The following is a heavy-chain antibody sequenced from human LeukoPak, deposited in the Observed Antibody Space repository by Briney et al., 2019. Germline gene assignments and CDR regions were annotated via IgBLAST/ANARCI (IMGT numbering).Heavy chain of an antibody. D-gene: IGHD1-26*01. J-gene: IGHJ6*03. CDR2: ISGSGGST. CDR1: GFTFSSYA. V-gene: IGHV3-23*01. Sequence: GGSLRLSCAASGFTFSSYAMSWVRQAPGKGLEWVSAISGSGGSTYYADSVKGRFTISRDNSKNTLYLQMNSLRAEDTAVYYCAKDVSGSYYYYYYYIDVWGKGTTVTVSS. CDR3: AKDVSGSYYYYYYYIDV.